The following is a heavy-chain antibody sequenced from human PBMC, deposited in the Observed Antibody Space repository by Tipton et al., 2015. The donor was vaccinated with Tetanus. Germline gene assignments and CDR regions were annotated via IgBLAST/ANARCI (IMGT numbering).Heavy chain of an antibody. V-gene: IGHV5-51*01. CDR1: GYIFTNYW. D-gene: IGHD2-8*01. J-gene: IGHJ4*02. CDR3: ARAHCTDGGCNFDF. Sequence: VQLVQSGGEVKKPGESLKISCKGSGYIFTNYWIGWVRQKPGKGLEWMGIIYPGDSDTRYSPSVQGQVTISVDKSINTAYLQWSSRKASDASVFYCARAHCTDGGCNFDFWGQGALVSVAS. CDR2: IYPGDSDT.